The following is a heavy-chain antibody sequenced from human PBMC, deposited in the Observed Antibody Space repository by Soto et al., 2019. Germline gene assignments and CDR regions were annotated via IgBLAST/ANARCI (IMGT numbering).Heavy chain of an antibody. J-gene: IGHJ6*02. CDR3: ARDPTGSPHLDYNYYGMDV. D-gene: IGHD3-10*01. Sequence: ASVKVSCKASGYTFTSYAMHWVRQAPGQRLEWMGWINAGNGNTNYAENLQGRVTMTIDTSTSTAYMELRSLRSDDTAVYYCARDPTGSPHLDYNYYGMDVWGQGTTVTVSS. CDR2: INAGNGNT. V-gene: IGHV1-3*01. CDR1: GYTFTSYA.